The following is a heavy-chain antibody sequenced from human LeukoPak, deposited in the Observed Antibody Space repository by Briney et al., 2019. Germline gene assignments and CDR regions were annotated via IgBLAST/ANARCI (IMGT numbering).Heavy chain of an antibody. J-gene: IGHJ5*02. D-gene: IGHD3-10*01. CDR1: GGSISSYY. Sequence: SETLSLTCTVSGGSISSYYWSWIRQPPGKGLEWIGYIYYSGSTNYNPSLKSRVTISVDTSKNQFSLKLSSVTAADTAVYYCARGGGIYGSGSYFPQTRFDPWGQGTLVTVSS. CDR3: ARGGGIYGSGSYFPQTRFDP. V-gene: IGHV4-59*01. CDR2: IYYSGST.